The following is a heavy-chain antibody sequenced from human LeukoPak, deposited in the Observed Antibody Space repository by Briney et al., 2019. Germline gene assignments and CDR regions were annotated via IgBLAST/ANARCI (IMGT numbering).Heavy chain of an antibody. Sequence: PGGSLRLSCAASGFTFSSYAMSWVRQAPGKGLEWVAFIRYDGSNKYYADSVKGRFTISRDNSKNTLYLQMNSLRAEDTAVYYCARDEGFDPWGQGTLVTVSS. V-gene: IGHV3-30*02. CDR1: GFTFSSYA. CDR2: IRYDGSNK. CDR3: ARDEGFDP. J-gene: IGHJ5*02.